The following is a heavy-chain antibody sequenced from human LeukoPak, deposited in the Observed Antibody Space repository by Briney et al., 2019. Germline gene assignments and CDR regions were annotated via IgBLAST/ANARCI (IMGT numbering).Heavy chain of an antibody. D-gene: IGHD5-18*01. CDR1: GFTVSSNY. Sequence: GGSLRLSCAASGFTVSSNYMSWVRQAPGKGLEWVSVIYSGGSTHYADSVKGRFTISRDNAKNSLYLQMNSLRAEDTAVYYCARALDTAMVNDAFDIWGQGTMVTVSS. CDR3: ARALDTAMVNDAFDI. J-gene: IGHJ3*02. V-gene: IGHV3-53*01. CDR2: IYSGGST.